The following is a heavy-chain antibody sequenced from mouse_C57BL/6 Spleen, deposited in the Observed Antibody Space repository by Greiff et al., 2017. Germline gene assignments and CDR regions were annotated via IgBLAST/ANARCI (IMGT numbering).Heavy chain of an antibody. CDR3: ARGGGKRDFDY. D-gene: IGHD2-1*01. Sequence: QVQLQQSGPELVKPGASVKISCKASGYAFSSSWMNWVKQRPGKGLEWIGRIYPGDGDTNYNGKFKGKATLTADKSSSTAYMQLSSLTSEDSAVXFCARGGGKRDFDYWGQGTTLTVSS. CDR1: GYAFSSSW. V-gene: IGHV1-82*01. J-gene: IGHJ2*01. CDR2: IYPGDGDT.